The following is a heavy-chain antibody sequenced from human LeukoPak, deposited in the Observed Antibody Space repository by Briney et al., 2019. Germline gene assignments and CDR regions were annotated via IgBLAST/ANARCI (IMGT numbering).Heavy chain of an antibody. D-gene: IGHD3-10*01. J-gene: IGHJ4*02. Sequence: SETLSLTCTLSGVSISDYYWSWIRQPPEEGREWIGYMFNSGTTKYNPSLKSRVTILVEMPKRQFSLKVNSVTAAETAMDCCARGGYGLAFEYWGQGPLVTVSS. CDR2: MFNSGTT. V-gene: IGHV4-59*01. CDR1: GVSISDYY. CDR3: ARGGYGLAFEY.